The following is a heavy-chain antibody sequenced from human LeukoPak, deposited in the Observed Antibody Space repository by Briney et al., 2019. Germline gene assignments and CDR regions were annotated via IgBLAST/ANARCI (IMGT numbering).Heavy chain of an antibody. J-gene: IGHJ3*02. Sequence: GSLRLSCAASRFTLNTYGMHWVRQAPGQGLEWVAFIRFDGSNKYYADSVKGRFTISRDNSKNTLYLQMKSLRPEDTAVYYCARTYYGSGSYYWYAFDIWGQGTMVTVSS. CDR1: RFTLNTYG. V-gene: IGHV3-30*02. CDR2: IRFDGSNK. D-gene: IGHD3-10*01. CDR3: ARTYYGSGSYYWYAFDI.